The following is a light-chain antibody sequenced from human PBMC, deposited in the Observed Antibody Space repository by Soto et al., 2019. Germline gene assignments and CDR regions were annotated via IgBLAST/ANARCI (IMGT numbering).Light chain of an antibody. CDR3: QQYCYSVYS. V-gene: IGKV3-20*01. CDR2: AAS. Sequence: EIVLTQSPATLSVSPGERATLSCRASQSVSSYLTWYQQRPGQAPRVVIYAASTRATGIPDRFSGSGSGTDFTLTIARLEPEDCAVYYCQQYCYSVYSFGQGTKVDIK. CDR1: QSVSSY. J-gene: IGKJ2*01.